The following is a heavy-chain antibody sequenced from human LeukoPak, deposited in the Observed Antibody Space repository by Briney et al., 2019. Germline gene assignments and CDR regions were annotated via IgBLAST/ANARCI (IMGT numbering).Heavy chain of an antibody. CDR2: ISSSGTTM. CDR1: GFTFGDYY. D-gene: IGHD6-13*01. V-gene: IGHV3-11*01. J-gene: IGHJ6*02. CDR3: ATLPLGPGYSSSWLRTYYYGMDV. Sequence: PGGSLRLSCAASGFTFGDYYMGWVRQAPGKGLEWVSYISSSGTTMLYPDSVKGRFTISRDNAQNSLYLQMNSLRAEDTAVYYCATLPLGPGYSSSWLRTYYYGMDVWGQGTTVTVSS.